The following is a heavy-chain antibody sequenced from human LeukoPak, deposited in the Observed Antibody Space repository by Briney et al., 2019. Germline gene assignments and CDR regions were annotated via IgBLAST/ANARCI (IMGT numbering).Heavy chain of an antibody. CDR1: GFTFSSYW. Sequence: GGSLRLSCAASGFTFSSYWMSWVRQSPGKGLEWVANIKHDGSERYYVDSVKGRFTISRDNAKNSLFLQMNTLRAEDTAGYYCARAQWISGVVINGPKDYWGQGTLVTVSS. CDR2: IKHDGSER. CDR3: ARAQWISGVVINGPKDY. J-gene: IGHJ4*02. D-gene: IGHD3-3*01. V-gene: IGHV3-7*01.